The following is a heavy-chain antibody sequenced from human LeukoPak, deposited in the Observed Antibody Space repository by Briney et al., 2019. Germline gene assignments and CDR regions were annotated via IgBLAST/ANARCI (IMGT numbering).Heavy chain of an antibody. CDR2: IYYSGST. CDR3: ARHTPRSKVIDYGMDV. Sequence: SETLSLTCTVSGGSISSSSYYWGWIRQPPGKGLEWIGSIYYSGSTYYNPSLKSRVTISVDTSKNQFSLKLSSVTAADTPVYYCARHTPRSKVIDYGMDVWGQGTTVTVSS. D-gene: IGHD3-16*02. V-gene: IGHV4-39*01. CDR1: GGSISSSSYY. J-gene: IGHJ6*02.